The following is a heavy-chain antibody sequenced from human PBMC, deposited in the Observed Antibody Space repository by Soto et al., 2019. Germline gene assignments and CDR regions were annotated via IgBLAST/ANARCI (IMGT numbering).Heavy chain of an antibody. CDR2: IHPGYSDI. CDR1: GYIFTSYW. D-gene: IGHD5-12*01. CDR3: VRHTNGYNPLDY. Sequence: PGESLKISCKGFGYIFTSYWIGWVRQMPGKGLEWMGIIHPGYSDIRYSPSLEGLVTISADTSLDTAYLQWSSLKASDTAMYYCVRHTNGYNPLDYWGQGTPVTVSS. J-gene: IGHJ4*02. V-gene: IGHV5-51*01.